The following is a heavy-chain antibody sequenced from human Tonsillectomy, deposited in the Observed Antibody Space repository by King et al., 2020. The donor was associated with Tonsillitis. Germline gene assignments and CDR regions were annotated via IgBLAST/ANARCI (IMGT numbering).Heavy chain of an antibody. CDR3: VKDLEGSGTFDP. CDR2: IKYGGNQK. V-gene: IGHV3-30*02. J-gene: IGHJ5*02. CDR1: GFTFSAYV. D-gene: IGHD1-26*01. Sequence: VQLVQSGGGVVQPGGSLTLSCAASGFTFSAYVMNWVRQVPGKGLEWVALIKYGGNQKYYADSVKGRFIISRDNFEKTLYLHMSKLRIDVTAIYYCVKDLEGSGTFDPGGQGPRVPVPS.